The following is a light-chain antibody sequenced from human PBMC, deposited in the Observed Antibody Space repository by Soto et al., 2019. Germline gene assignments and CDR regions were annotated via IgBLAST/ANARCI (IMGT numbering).Light chain of an antibody. V-gene: IGLV2-14*01. Sequence: QSALTQPASVSGSPGQSITISCTGTSSDVGYFNYVSWYLQHPGKAPKLIIHDVSNRPSGVSNRFSGYKSDNTASLTISGLQAEDEADYYCSSYTSSSPVVFGGGTKLTVL. CDR2: DVS. J-gene: IGLJ2*01. CDR3: SSYTSSSPVV. CDR1: SSDVGYFNY.